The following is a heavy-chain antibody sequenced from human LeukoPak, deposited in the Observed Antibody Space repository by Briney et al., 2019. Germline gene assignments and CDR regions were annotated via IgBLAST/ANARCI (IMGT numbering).Heavy chain of an antibody. CDR1: GYTSTGYY. V-gene: IGHV1-2*02. D-gene: IGHD3-3*01. CDR2: INPNSGGT. CDR3: ASQRGLGVAEYYFDY. Sequence: ASVKVSCKASGYTSTGYYMHWVRQAPGQGLEWMGWINPNSGGTNYEQKLQGRVTMTRDTSISTAYIELSRLRSDDPAVYSCASQRGLGVAEYYFDYWGQGTLVTVSS. J-gene: IGHJ4*02.